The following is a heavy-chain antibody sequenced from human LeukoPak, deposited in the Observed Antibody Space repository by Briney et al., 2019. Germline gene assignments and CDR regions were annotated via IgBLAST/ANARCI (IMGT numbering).Heavy chain of an antibody. CDR2: IYYSGST. D-gene: IGHD1-26*01. Sequence: PSETLSLTCTVSGGSISSYYWTWIRQPPGKGLEWIGYIYYSGSTNYNPSLKSRVTISVDTSKNQFSLKLTSVTAANTAVYYCARGVNSGYFDYCGQGTLVTVSS. CDR1: GGSISSYY. V-gene: IGHV4-59*01. CDR3: ARGVNSGYFDY. J-gene: IGHJ4*02.